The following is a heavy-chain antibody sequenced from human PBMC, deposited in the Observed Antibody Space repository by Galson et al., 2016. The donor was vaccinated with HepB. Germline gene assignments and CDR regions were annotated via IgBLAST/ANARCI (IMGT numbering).Heavy chain of an antibody. CDR1: GYSFARFW. CDR2: IYPGDSDA. CDR3: ARQPLHSYGRSDLDR. J-gene: IGHJ5*02. Sequence: QSGAEVKKPGESLRISCEASGYSFARFWIGWVRQLPGKGLEWMGIIYPGDSDARYSPSLQGQVTISVDKSINTAYLQWSSLKASDTAMDYWARQPLHSYGRSDLDRWGQGTLVTVSS. V-gene: IGHV5-51*01. D-gene: IGHD5-18*01.